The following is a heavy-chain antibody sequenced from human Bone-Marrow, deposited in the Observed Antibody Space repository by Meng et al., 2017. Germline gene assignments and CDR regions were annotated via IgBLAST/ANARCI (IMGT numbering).Heavy chain of an antibody. D-gene: IGHD4-17*01. J-gene: IGHJ6*02. CDR1: GGSISSSSYY. Sequence: SETLSLTCTVSGGSISSSSYYWGWIRQPPGKGLEWIGSIYYSGSTYYNPSLKSRVTISVDTSKNQFSLKLSSVTAADTAVYYCARDSDGDHYFYSYYGMDVWGQGTTVTVSS. CDR2: IYYSGST. V-gene: IGHV4-39*07. CDR3: ARDSDGDHYFYSYYGMDV.